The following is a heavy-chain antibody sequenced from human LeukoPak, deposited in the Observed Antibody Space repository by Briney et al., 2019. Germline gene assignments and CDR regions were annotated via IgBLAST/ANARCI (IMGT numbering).Heavy chain of an antibody. CDR1: GGSMFSSSYY. J-gene: IGHJ5*02. CDR3: ARDSATYCSGGSCYRAKWFDP. Sequence: PSETLSLTCTVSGGSMFSSSYYWGWIRQPPGKGLEWIGTIYYTGSTYYNPSLKCRVTISEDTSKNQFSLKLSSVTAADTAVYYCARDSATYCSGGSCYRAKWFDPWGQGTLVTVSS. V-gene: IGHV4-39*07. D-gene: IGHD2-15*01. CDR2: IYYTGST.